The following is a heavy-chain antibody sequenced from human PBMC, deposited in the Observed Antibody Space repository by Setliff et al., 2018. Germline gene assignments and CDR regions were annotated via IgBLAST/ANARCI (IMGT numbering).Heavy chain of an antibody. CDR1: GYSISSGYY. V-gene: IGHV4-38-2*01. CDR2: IYYSGST. CDR3: ARQEDDSSGYYSTD. J-gene: IGHJ4*02. D-gene: IGHD3-22*01. Sequence: SETLSLTCSVSGYSISSGYYWGWIRQPPGKGLEWIGSIYYSGSTYYNPSLKSRVTISVDTSKNQFSLKLSSVTVADTAVYYCARQEDDSSGYYSTDWGQGTLVTVSS.